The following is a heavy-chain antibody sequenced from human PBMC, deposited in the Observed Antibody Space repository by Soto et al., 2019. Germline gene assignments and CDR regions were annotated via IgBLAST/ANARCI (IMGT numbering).Heavy chain of an antibody. CDR2: IYYSGST. J-gene: IGHJ4*02. CDR3: ARHLGYGDYKYYFDY. V-gene: IGHV4-39*01. Sequence: PSETLSLTCTVSGGSISSSSYYWGWIRQPPGKGLERIGSIYYSGSTYYNPSLKSRVTISVDTSKNQFSLKLSSVTAADTAVYYCARHLGYGDYKYYFDYWGQGTLVTVSS. CDR1: GGSISSSSYY. D-gene: IGHD4-17*01.